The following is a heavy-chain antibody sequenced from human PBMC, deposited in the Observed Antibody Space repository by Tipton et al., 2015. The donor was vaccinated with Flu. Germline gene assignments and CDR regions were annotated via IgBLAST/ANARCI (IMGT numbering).Heavy chain of an antibody. CDR3: AKVIPELVAGLDY. V-gene: IGHV3-23*01. Sequence: SLRLSCTASGFTFSKYAMSWVRQAPGKGLEWVSAIGGGGATTYFADSVKGRFTISRDNIRNTLYLQMNSLRAEDTAIYYCAKVIPELVAGLDYWGQGTLVTVP. CDR1: GFTFSKYA. J-gene: IGHJ4*02. CDR2: IGGGGATT. D-gene: IGHD6-19*01.